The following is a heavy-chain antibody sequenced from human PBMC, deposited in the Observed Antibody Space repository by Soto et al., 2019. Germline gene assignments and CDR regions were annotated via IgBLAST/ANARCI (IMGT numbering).Heavy chain of an antibody. J-gene: IGHJ4*02. CDR1: GYTLTELS. CDR2: FDPEDGET. CDR3: ATKAYYYDSSGYYFDY. D-gene: IGHD3-22*01. V-gene: IGHV1-24*01. Sequence: EASVKVSCKVSGYTLTELSMHWVRQAPGKGLEWMGGFDPEDGETIYAQKFQGRVTMTEDTSTDTAYMELSSLRSEDTAVYYCATKAYYYDSSGYYFDYWGQGTLVTVSS.